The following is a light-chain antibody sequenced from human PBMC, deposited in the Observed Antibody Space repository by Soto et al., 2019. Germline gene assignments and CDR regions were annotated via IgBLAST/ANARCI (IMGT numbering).Light chain of an antibody. J-gene: IGLJ1*01. V-gene: IGLV2-14*03. CDR1: SSDVGAYNF. Sequence: TEPGWVCGSIWEAVTISCTGTSSDVGAYNFVSWHQQHPGKAPKLMIYNVYDRPSGISYRFSGSKSGNTASLTISGLQGEDEADYSCSAYTVSRTYVFGTGTKV. CDR2: NVY. CDR3: SAYTVSRTYV.